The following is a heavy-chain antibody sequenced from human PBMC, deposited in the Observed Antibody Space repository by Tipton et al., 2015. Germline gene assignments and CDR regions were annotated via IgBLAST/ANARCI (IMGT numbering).Heavy chain of an antibody. CDR3: ARQSGESSGWPSAFDI. CDR2: IYYSGST. Sequence: LRLSCSVSGGSISSSSYYWGWIRQPPGKGLEWIGSIYYSGSTYYNPSLKSRVTISVDTSKNQFSLKLSSVTAADTAVYYCARQSGESSGWPSAFDIWGQGIMVTVSS. D-gene: IGHD6-19*01. V-gene: IGHV4-39*01. CDR1: GGSISSSSYY. J-gene: IGHJ3*02.